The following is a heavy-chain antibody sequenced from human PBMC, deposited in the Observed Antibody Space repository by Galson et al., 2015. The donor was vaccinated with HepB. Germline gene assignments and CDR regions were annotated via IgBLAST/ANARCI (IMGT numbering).Heavy chain of an antibody. CDR2: ITASGGNT. D-gene: IGHD1-14*01. V-gene: IGHV3-23*01. J-gene: IGHJ4*02. CDR1: GFTFSSYA. Sequence: SLRLSCAVSGFTFSSYAMSWVRQAPGKGLEWVSTITASGGNTYYADSVEGRFTISRDNSKSTLYLQMNSLRAEDTAVYYCATRGMRFPFDSWGQGTLVTVSS. CDR3: ATRGMRFPFDS.